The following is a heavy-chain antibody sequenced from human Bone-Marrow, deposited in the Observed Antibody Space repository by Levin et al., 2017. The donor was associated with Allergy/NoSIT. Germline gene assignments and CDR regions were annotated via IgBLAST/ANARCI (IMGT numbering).Heavy chain of an antibody. D-gene: IGHD2-15*01. Sequence: GGSLRLSCAASGFTFSSYWMHWVRQVPGKGLVWVSRINRDGTSTTYADSVKGRFTISRDNAKNTLYLQMNSLRAEDTAVYYCARDHPHIIMVAVVQGIADNGKDVWGQGTTVTVSS. V-gene: IGHV3-74*03. CDR3: ARDHPHIIMVAVVQGIADNGKDV. CDR1: GFTFSSYW. J-gene: IGHJ6*02. CDR2: INRDGTST.